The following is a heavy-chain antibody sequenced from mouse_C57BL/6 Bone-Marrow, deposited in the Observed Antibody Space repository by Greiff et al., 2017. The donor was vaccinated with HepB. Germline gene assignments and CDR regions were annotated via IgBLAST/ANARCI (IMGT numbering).Heavy chain of an antibody. CDR3: ARCPVYGYDSYYFDY. CDR2: ILPGSGST. J-gene: IGHJ2*01. V-gene: IGHV1-9*01. D-gene: IGHD2-2*01. Sequence: QVQLQQSGAELMKPGASVKLSCKATGYTFTGYWIEWVKQRPGHGLEWIGEILPGSGSTNYNEKFKGKATFTADTSSNTAYMQLSSLTTEDSALYYCARCPVYGYDSYYFDYWGQGTTLTVSS. CDR1: GYTFTGYW.